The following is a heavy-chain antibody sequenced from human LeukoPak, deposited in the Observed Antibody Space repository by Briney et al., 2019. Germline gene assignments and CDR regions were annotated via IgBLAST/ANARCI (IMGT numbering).Heavy chain of an antibody. J-gene: IGHJ4*02. CDR2: ISRNSSYT. CDR1: GFSFSDYY. V-gene: IGHV3-11*06. D-gene: IGHD3-22*01. Sequence: GGSLRLSCAASGFSFSDYYMSWIRQAPGKGLEWVSYISRNSSYTNYADSVKGRFTISRDNAKNSLYLQMNSLRAEDTAVYYCARVSGEIGYDSSGYRRYFDYWGQGALVTVSS. CDR3: ARVSGEIGYDSSGYRRYFDY.